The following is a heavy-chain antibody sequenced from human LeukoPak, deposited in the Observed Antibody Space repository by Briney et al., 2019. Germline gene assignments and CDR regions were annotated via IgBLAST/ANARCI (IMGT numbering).Heavy chain of an antibody. CDR1: GYSISSGYY. Sequence: SETLSLTCTVSGYSISSGYYWGWIRQPPGKGLEWIGSIYHSGSTYYNPSLKSRVTISVDTSKNQFSLKLSSVTAADTAVYYCAREGSGYSVDYWGQGTLVTVSS. D-gene: IGHD3-22*01. CDR3: AREGSGYSVDY. V-gene: IGHV4-38-2*02. CDR2: IYHSGST. J-gene: IGHJ4*02.